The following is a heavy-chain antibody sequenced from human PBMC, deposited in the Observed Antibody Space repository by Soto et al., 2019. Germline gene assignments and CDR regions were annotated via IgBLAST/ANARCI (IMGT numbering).Heavy chain of an antibody. CDR3: ARDLHYQRSSSSGLVFGMDV. CDR1: GYTFTGYY. CDR2: INPNSGGT. Sequence: ASVKVSCKASGYTFTGYYMHWVRQAPGQGLEWMGWINPNSGGTNYAQKFQGWVTMTRDTSISTAYMELSRLRSDDTAVYYCARDLHYQRSSSSGLVFGMDVWGQGTTVTVSS. J-gene: IGHJ6*02. V-gene: IGHV1-2*04. D-gene: IGHD6-6*01.